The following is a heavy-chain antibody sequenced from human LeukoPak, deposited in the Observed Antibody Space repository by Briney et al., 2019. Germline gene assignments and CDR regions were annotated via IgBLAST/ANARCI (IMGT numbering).Heavy chain of an antibody. CDR3: AKGGLRDGYSYAS. V-gene: IGHV3-30*04. CDR2: ISYDGTNK. Sequence: GGSLRLSCAASGFSFSSCALHWVRQAPGKGLEWVAVISYDGTNKFYAGSVNGRFTISRDNSKNTLSLQMNSLRAADTAVYYCAKGGLRDGYSYASWGQGTLITVSS. J-gene: IGHJ5*02. CDR1: GFSFSSCA. D-gene: IGHD5-24*01.